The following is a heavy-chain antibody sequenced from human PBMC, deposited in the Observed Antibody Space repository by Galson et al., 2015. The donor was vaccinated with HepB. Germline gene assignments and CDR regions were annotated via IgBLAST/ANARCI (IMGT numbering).Heavy chain of an antibody. D-gene: IGHD1-26*01. Sequence: SLRLSCAASGFTFSSYAMHWVRQAPGKGLEWVAVISYDGSNKYYADSVKGRFTISRDNSKNTLYLQMNSLRAEDTAVYYCARGVVGNRGFDYWGQGTLVTVSS. J-gene: IGHJ4*02. V-gene: IGHV3-30-3*01. CDR3: ARGVVGNRGFDY. CDR1: GFTFSSYA. CDR2: ISYDGSNK.